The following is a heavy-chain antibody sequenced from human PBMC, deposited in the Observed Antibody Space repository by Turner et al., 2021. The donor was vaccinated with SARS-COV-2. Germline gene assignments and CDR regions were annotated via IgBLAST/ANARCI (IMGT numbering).Heavy chain of an antibody. J-gene: IGHJ3*02. V-gene: IGHV3-13*05. CDR1: GFTFSSYD. CDR3: ARGRGYCSSTSCYTNDAFDI. Sequence: EVQLVESGGGLVQPGGSLRLYCAASGFTFSSYDMHWGRQGTGKGLEWVSGIGTAGDPYYPGSVKGRFTISRENAKNSLYLQMNSLRAGDTAVYYCARGRGYCSSTSCYTNDAFDIWGQGTMVTISS. CDR2: IGTAGDP. D-gene: IGHD2-2*02.